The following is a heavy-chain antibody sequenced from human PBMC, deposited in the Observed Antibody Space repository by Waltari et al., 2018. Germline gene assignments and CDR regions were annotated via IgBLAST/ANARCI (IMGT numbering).Heavy chain of an antibody. J-gene: IGHJ4*02. CDR3: AGGGIAAAGADY. Sequence: EVQLVESGGGLVKPGGSLRLSCAASGFTFSSYSMNWVRQAPGKGLEWFSSISSSSSYIYYSDSVKGRFTISRDNAKNSLYLQMTSLRAEDTAVYYCAGGGIAAAGADYWGQGTLVTVSS. CDR2: ISSSSSYI. V-gene: IGHV3-21*01. D-gene: IGHD6-13*01. CDR1: GFTFSSYS.